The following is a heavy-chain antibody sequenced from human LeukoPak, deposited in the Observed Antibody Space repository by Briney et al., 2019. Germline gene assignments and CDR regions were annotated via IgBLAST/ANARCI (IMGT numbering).Heavy chain of an antibody. J-gene: IGHJ6*02. D-gene: IGHD4-11*01. Sequence: GSLRLSCAASGFTFSSYAMHWVRQAPGXGXXXXXVISYDGSXXXXXXXXXXXXTXXXDNSKNTLXLQMNSLRAEDTAVYYXARENSNYDYYGMDVWGQGTTVTVSS. V-gene: IGHV3-30-3*01. CDR3: ARENSNYDYYGMDV. CDR2: ISYDGSXX. CDR1: GFTFSSYA.